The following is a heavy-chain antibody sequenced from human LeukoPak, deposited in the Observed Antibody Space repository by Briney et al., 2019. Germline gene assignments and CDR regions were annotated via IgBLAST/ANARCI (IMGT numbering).Heavy chain of an antibody. CDR3: ARLGSPPGSDYYHFDY. V-gene: IGHV3-33*01. CDR1: GFTFSSYG. CDR2: IWYDGSNK. J-gene: IGHJ4*02. D-gene: IGHD3-22*01. Sequence: GRSLRLSCAASGFTFSSYGMHWVRQAPGKGLEWVAVIWYDGSNKYYADSVKGRFTISRDNSKNTLYLQMNSLRAEDTAVYYCARLGSPPGSDYYHFDYWGQGTLVTVSP.